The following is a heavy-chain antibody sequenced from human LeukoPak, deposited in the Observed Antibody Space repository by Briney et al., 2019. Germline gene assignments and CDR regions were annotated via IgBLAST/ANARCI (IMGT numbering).Heavy chain of an antibody. J-gene: IGHJ3*02. CDR1: GYTFTNYA. D-gene: IGHD1-26*01. V-gene: IGHV1-18*01. CDR2: ISAYNGNT. CDR3: ATLYKGRSGSYFEDAFDI. Sequence: GASVKVSCKASGYTFTNYAISWVRQAPGQGLEWMGWISAYNGNTNYAQKLQGRVTMTTDTSTSTAYMELSSLRSEDTAVYYCATLYKGRSGSYFEDAFDIWGQGTMVTVSS.